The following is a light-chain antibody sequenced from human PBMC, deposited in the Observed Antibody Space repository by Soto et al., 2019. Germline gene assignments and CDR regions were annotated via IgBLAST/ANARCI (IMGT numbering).Light chain of an antibody. CDR3: QDYDSSPLT. Sequence: EIVLTQSPGTLSLSPGERATLSCRASQSVSSDYLAWYQQKPGQTPRVLIYRASIRATGIPDRFSGSGSGTDFSITISLLAAEGFPDYYWQDYDSSPLTFGGGTKVEIK. CDR1: QSVSSDY. CDR2: RAS. J-gene: IGKJ4*01. V-gene: IGKV3-20*01.